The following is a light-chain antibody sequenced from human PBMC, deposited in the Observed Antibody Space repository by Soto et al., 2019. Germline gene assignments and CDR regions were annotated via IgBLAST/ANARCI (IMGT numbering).Light chain of an antibody. J-gene: IGKJ2*01. Sequence: EIVMTQSPASLSVSPGDGATLSCRASQSVASNVAWYQQKPGQGPRLLIHGASTRAVGVPARFSGSGSGTEFTLTISSLQSEDFAVYYCQQYHNWPPQYTFGQGTKRQIK. V-gene: IGKV3-15*01. CDR3: QQYHNWPPQYT. CDR1: QSVASN. CDR2: GAS.